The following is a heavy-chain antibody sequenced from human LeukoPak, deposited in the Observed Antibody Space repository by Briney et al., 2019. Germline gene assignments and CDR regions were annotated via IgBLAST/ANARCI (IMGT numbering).Heavy chain of an antibody. D-gene: IGHD3-9*01. Sequence: SVKVSCKASGGTFSSYAISWVRQAPGQGLEWMGGIVPIFGTANYAQKFQGRVTITADKSTSTAYMELSSLRSEDTAVYYCARAAYYDILTGYLYYFDYWGQGTLVTVSS. V-gene: IGHV1-69*06. J-gene: IGHJ4*02. CDR2: IVPIFGTA. CDR3: ARAAYYDILTGYLYYFDY. CDR1: GGTFSSYA.